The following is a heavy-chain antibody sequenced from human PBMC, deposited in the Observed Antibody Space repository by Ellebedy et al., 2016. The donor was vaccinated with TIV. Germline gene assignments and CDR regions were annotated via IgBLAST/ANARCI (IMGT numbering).Heavy chain of an antibody. CDR2: LSSSGSTT. D-gene: IGHD3-22*01. J-gene: IGHJ4*02. CDR1: GFHFSSYD. Sequence: GGSLRLSCAASGFHFSSYDVNWVRQAPGRGLEWLSYLSSSGSTTKYADSVKGRFTISRDNAKNSLYLQMNSLRAEDTAVYYCARDDSSGYPRYFDYWGQGNLVTVSS. CDR3: ARDDSSGYPRYFDY. V-gene: IGHV3-48*03.